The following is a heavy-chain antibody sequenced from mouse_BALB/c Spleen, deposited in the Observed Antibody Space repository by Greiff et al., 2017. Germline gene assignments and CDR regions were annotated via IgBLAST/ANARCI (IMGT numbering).Heavy chain of an antibody. CDR2: ISSGGSYT. Sequence: VKLVESGGGLVKPGGSLKLSCAASGFTFSSYAMSWVRQTPEKRLEWVATISSGGSYTYYPDSVKGRFTISRDNAKNTLYLQMSSLRSEDTAMYYCAREDTTVGDYWGQGTTLTVSS. V-gene: IGHV5-9-3*01. CDR3: AREDTTVGDY. J-gene: IGHJ2*01. CDR1: GFTFSSYA. D-gene: IGHD1-1*01.